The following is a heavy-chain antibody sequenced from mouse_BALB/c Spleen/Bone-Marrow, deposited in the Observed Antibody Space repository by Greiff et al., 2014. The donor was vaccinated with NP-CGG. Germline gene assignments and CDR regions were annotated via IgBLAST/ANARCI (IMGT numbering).Heavy chain of an antibody. J-gene: IGHJ1*01. CDR1: GFNIKDTY. V-gene: IGHV14-3*02. D-gene: IGHD1-2*01. CDR3: ARGGTTATWYFDV. CDR2: IDPANGNT. Sequence: VQLQQPGAELVEPGASVKLSCTASGFNIKDTYMHWVKQRPEQGLEWIGRIDPANGNTKYDPKFQGKATITADTSSNTAYLQLSSLTSEDTAVYYCARGGTTATWYFDVWGAGTTVTVSS.